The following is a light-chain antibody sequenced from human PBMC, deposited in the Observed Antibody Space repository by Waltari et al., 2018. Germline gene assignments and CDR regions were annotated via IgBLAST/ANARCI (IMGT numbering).Light chain of an antibody. V-gene: IGLV2-14*03. CDR2: DVS. CDR3: NSYTSSSILEVV. Sequence: QSALTQPASVSGSPGQSITISCTGNSSDVGGYKYVSWYQQHPGKAPKLMIYDVSNLPSGVSNRFSGSKSGNTASLTISGLQAEDEADYYCNSYTSSSILEVVFGGGTKLTVL. J-gene: IGLJ2*01. CDR1: SSDVGGYKY.